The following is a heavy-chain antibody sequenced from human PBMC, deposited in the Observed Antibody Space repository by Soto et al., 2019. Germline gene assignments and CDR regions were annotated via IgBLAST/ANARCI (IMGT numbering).Heavy chain of an antibody. J-gene: IGHJ5*02. CDR2: IYYSGST. Sequence: QVQLQESGPGLVKPSETLSLNCTVSGGSVTSYYWSWLRQSPGKGLDWIGRIYYSGSTKYNPSLKSRGTISSDTSKNQVSLTLRSATAADTAVHYWARGPIMTTLGGVPDALTWFDPWGQGILVIVSS. CDR3: ARGPIMTTLGGVPDALTWFDP. CDR1: GGSVTSYY. V-gene: IGHV4-59*02. D-gene: IGHD3-16*01.